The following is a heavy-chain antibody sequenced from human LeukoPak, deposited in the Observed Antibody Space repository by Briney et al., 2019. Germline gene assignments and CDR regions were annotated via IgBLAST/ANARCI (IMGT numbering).Heavy chain of an antibody. CDR1: GFTVSSNY. D-gene: IGHD3-3*01. J-gene: IGHJ4*02. V-gene: IGHV3-20*04. CDR3: ARSVGVLRFLEWLPSRFDN. CDR2: INWNGGGT. Sequence: PGGSLRLSCAASGFTVSSNYMSWVRQAPGEGLEWVSGINWNGGGTGYADSVKGRFTISRDNAKNSLYLQMNSLRAEDAALYYCARSVGVLRFLEWLPSRFDNWGQGTLVTVSS.